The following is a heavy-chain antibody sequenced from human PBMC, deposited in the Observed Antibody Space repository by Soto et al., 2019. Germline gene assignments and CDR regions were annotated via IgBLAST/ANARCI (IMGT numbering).Heavy chain of an antibody. CDR2: ISGSGGST. CDR3: AKGGYCSGGSCYGPSYYYYYMDV. CDR1: EFTFSSYA. V-gene: IGHV3-23*01. J-gene: IGHJ6*03. D-gene: IGHD2-15*01. Sequence: GGSLRLSCAASEFTFSSYAMSWVRQAPGKGLEWVSAISGSGGSTYYADSVKGRFTISRDNSKNTLYLQMNSLRAEDTAVYYCAKGGYCSGGSCYGPSYYYYYMDVWGKGTTVTVSS.